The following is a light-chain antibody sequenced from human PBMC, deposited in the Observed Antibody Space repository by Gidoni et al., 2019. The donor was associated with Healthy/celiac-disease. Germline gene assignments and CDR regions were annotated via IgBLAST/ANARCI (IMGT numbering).Light chain of an antibody. CDR1: SSDVGAYNY. CDR2: EVS. CDR3: SSYTSSSTLGV. Sequence: QSALTQPASVSGSPGQSITISCTGTSSDVGAYNYVSWYQQHPGKAPKLMIYEVSNRPSGVPDRFSGSKSGNTASLTISGLQAEDEADYYCSSYTSSSTLGVFGGGTKLTVL. V-gene: IGLV2-14*01. J-gene: IGLJ3*02.